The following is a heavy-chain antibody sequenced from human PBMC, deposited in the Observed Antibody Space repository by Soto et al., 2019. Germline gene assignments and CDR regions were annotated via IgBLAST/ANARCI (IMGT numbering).Heavy chain of an antibody. CDR1: GFTFSSYS. D-gene: IGHD6-19*01. V-gene: IGHV3-21*01. CDR2: ISSSSSYI. J-gene: IGHJ4*02. CDR3: ARDQWLVRPPVYFDY. Sequence: GGSLRLSCAASGFTFSSYSMNWVRQAPGKGLEWVSSISSSSSYIYYADSVKGRFTISRDNAKNSLYLQMNSLRAEDTAVYYCARDQWLVRPPVYFDYWGQGTLVTVSS.